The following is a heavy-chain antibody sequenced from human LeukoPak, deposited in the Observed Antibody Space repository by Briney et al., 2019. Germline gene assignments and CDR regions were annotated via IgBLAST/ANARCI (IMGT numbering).Heavy chain of an antibody. CDR2: MNTNSGKT. J-gene: IGHJ6*03. CDR3: AVVRGVTHYYYYYMDV. D-gene: IGHD3-10*01. V-gene: IGHV1-8*01. CDR1: GYSFTSYD. Sequence: PLASVTVSCTASGYSFTSYDINWVRQATGQGLEWMGWMNTNSGKTGSAQKFQSRVTMTRNTSISTAYMELSSLRSEDTAVYYCAVVRGVTHYYYYYMDVWGKGTTVTVSS.